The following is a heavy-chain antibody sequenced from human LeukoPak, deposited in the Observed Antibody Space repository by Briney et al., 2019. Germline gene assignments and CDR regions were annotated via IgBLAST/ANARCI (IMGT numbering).Heavy chain of an antibody. Sequence: PGGSLRLSCAAPGFTFSSYAMSWVRQAPGKGLEWVSAISGSGGSTYYADSVKGRFTISRDNSKNTLYLQMNSLRAEDTAVCYCAKVLTGYSRTFDAFDIWGQGTMVTVSS. CDR3: AKVLTGYSRTFDAFDI. CDR2: ISGSGGST. D-gene: IGHD6-13*01. J-gene: IGHJ3*02. CDR1: GFTFSSYA. V-gene: IGHV3-23*01.